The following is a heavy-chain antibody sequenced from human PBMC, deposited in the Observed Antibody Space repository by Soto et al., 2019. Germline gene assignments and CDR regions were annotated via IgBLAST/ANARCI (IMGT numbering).Heavy chain of an antibody. CDR1: GYMFTKSA. D-gene: IGHD6-19*01. CDR3: ARDGVAAGNINFDY. CDR2: ISGDSGNT. Sequence: ASVKVSCKASGYMFTKSAMHWVRQAPGQRLEWMGWISGDSGNTKYSPKLQDGVTITRDTSASTAYMELSSLRSEDTALYYCARDGVAAGNINFDYWGQGTLVTAPQ. V-gene: IGHV1-3*01. J-gene: IGHJ4*01.